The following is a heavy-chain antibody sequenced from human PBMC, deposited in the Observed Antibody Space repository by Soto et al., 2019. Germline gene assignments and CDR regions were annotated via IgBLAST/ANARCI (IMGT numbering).Heavy chain of an antibody. J-gene: IGHJ4*02. CDR1: GPTFIAYY. CDR3: ARVSVDVPE. CDR2: IDPKSGGT. V-gene: IGHV1-2*02. D-gene: IGHD5-12*01. Sequence: QLQLVQSGAAVTKPGASVKVSCKISGPTFIAYYIHWVRQAPGQGLEWMGWIDPKSGGTTSAQKFLGRVTMTRDTSINTAYMELNRLTSDDTAVYYCARVSVDVPEWGQGTLISVSS.